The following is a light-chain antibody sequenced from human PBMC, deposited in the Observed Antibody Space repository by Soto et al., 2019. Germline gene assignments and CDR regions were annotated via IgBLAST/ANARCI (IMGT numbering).Light chain of an antibody. CDR3: QQSYSTPIT. CDR1: QSISGY. Sequence: DIEMTQSPSSLSASVGDRVTITCRASQSISGYLNWYQQKPGKAPNILIYAASSLQSGVPSRFSGSGSGTDFTLTINSLHPEDFATYYCQQSYSTPITCGQGTRLEIK. J-gene: IGKJ5*01. CDR2: AAS. V-gene: IGKV1-39*01.